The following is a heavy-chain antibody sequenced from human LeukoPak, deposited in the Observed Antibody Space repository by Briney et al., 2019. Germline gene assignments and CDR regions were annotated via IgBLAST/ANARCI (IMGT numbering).Heavy chain of an antibody. J-gene: IGHJ5*02. D-gene: IGHD6-19*01. CDR3: ARDNQYSSGWGSWFDP. Sequence: ASVKVSCKASGGTFSSYAISWVRQAPGQGLEWMGGIIPIFGTANYAQKFQGRVTITADESTSTAYMELSSLRSEDTAVYYCARDNQYSSGWGSWFDPWGQGTLVTVSS. CDR2: IIPIFGTA. V-gene: IGHV1-69*13. CDR1: GGTFSSYA.